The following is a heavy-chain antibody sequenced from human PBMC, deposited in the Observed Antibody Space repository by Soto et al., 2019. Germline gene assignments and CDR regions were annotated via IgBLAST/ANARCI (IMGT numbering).Heavy chain of an antibody. J-gene: IGHJ6*03. D-gene: IGHD6-13*01. Sequence: EVQLVESGGGLVQPGGSLRLSCAASGFTFSSYWMSWVRQAPGKGLEWVANIKQDGSEKYYVDSVKGRFTITRDNAKNSPYLQMNSLRGEDRAVYYCARESGDSSSWYWPDYYYYYCMDVWGKGTTVTVSS. CDR1: GFTFSSYW. V-gene: IGHV3-7*01. CDR3: ARESGDSSSWYWPDYYYYYCMDV. CDR2: IKQDGSEK.